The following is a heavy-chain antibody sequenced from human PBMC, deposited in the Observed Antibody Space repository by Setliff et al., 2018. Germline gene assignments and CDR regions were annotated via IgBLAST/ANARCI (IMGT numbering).Heavy chain of an antibody. J-gene: IGHJ1*01. CDR3: ARVGFGFFHR. D-gene: IGHD3-16*01. CDR1: GFTFSSYE. CDR2: ISTSGGTI. V-gene: IGHV3-48*03. Sequence: PGESLKISCAASGFTFSSYEMSWVRQAPGKGLEWVSYISTSGGTISYADSVKGRFTVSRDNAKNSLYLQMNSLRAEDTAVYYCARVGFGFFHRWGQGTLVTVSS.